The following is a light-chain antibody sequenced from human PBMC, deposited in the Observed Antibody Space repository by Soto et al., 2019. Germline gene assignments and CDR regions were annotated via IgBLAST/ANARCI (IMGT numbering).Light chain of an antibody. V-gene: IGKV3-11*01. Sequence: ELVLTQSPATLSLSPGERATLSCRASQSISSYLAWYQQKPGQAPRLLIYGASSRATGIPDRFSGSGSGTDFTLTISSLQPEDFAVYYCQQSHTILWTFGQGTKVDIK. CDR1: QSISSY. J-gene: IGKJ1*01. CDR2: GAS. CDR3: QQSHTILWT.